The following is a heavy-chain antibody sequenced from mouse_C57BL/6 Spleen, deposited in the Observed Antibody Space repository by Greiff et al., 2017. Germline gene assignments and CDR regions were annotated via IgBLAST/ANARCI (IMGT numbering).Heavy chain of an antibody. CDR1: GYTFTDYY. CDR2: INPNNGGT. CDR3: ARWPYYDISPAWFAY. J-gene: IGHJ3*01. V-gene: IGHV1-26*01. D-gene: IGHD1-1*01. Sequence: VQLQQSGPELVKPGASVKISCKASGYTFTDYYMNWVKQSHGKSLEWIGDINPNNGGTSYNQKFKGKATLTVDQSSSTAYMELRSLTSEDSAVXYCARWPYYDISPAWFAYWGQGTLVTVSA.